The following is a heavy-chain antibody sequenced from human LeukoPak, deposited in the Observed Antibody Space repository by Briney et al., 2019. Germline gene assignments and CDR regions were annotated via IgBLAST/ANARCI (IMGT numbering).Heavy chain of an antibody. J-gene: IGHJ4*02. CDR3: ARLGRTYYYDSSGYYPYFDY. V-gene: IGHV5-51*01. CDR1: GYSFTSYW. Sequence: GESLKISCKGSGYSFTSYWIGWVRQMPGKGLEWMGIIYPGDSDTGYSPSFQGQVTISADKSISTAYLQWSSLKASDTAMYYCARLGRTYYYDSSGYYPYFDYWGQGTLVTVSS. CDR2: IYPGDSDT. D-gene: IGHD3-22*01.